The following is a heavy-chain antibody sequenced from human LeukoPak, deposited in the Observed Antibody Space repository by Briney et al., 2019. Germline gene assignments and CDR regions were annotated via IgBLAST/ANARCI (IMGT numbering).Heavy chain of an antibody. D-gene: IGHD1-26*01. J-gene: IGHJ4*02. V-gene: IGHV4-61*02. CDR3: ASESLVSGSYYFDY. CDR1: GDSITSGSDY. Sequence: SETLSLTCTVSGDSITSGSDYWTWIRQPAGKGLEWLGRIYTSGDTNYNPSLKSRVTISVDTSKNQFSLKLSSVTAADTAVYYCASESLVSGSYYFDYWGQGTLVTVSS. CDR2: IYTSGDT.